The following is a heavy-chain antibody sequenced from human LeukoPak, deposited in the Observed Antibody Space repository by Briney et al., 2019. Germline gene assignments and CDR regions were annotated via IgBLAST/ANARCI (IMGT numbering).Heavy chain of an antibody. J-gene: IGHJ4*02. Sequence: SGRSLRLSCTASGFTFGDYAMSWVRQAPGKGLEWVGFIRSEAYGGTTEYAASVKGRFTISRDDSKSIAYLQMNSLKTEDTAVYYCTRRSGSLHFDYWGQGTLVTVSS. CDR1: GFTFGDYA. V-gene: IGHV3-49*04. CDR3: TRRSGSLHFDY. D-gene: IGHD3-10*01. CDR2: IRSEAYGGTT.